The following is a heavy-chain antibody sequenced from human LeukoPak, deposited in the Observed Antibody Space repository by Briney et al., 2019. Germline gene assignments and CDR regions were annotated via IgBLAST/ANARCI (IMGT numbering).Heavy chain of an antibody. CDR3: ARDLVTVTKGFDI. D-gene: IGHD4-17*01. J-gene: IGHJ3*02. Sequence: SETLSLTCTVSGGSISSYFWSWIRQPPGKGLEWIGYMYNSGSTNYNPSLKSRVTISVDSSKNQFSLKLRSVTAADTAVYYCARDLVTVTKGFDIWGQGTMVSVSS. CDR1: GGSISSYF. V-gene: IGHV4-59*01. CDR2: MYNSGST.